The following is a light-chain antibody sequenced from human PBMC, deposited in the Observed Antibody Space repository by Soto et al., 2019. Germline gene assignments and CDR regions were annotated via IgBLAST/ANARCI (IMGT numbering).Light chain of an antibody. V-gene: IGLV1-51*02. J-gene: IGLJ1*01. CDR2: ENN. CDR1: SSNIGSNY. CDR3: ATWDSSLSAEV. Sequence: QSVLTQPPSVSAAPGQKVTISCSGSSSNIGSNYVSWYQQLPGTAPKLLIYENNKRPSGIPDRFSGSKSGTSATLGITGLQTGDEADYYCATWDSSLSAEVFGTGTKVTVL.